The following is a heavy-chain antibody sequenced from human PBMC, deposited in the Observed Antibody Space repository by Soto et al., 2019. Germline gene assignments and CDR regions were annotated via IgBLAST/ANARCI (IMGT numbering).Heavy chain of an antibody. D-gene: IGHD6-13*01. CDR1: VFTFSDYY. J-gene: IGHJ4*02. Sequence: VGSLRLSCAASVFTFSDYYMSCIRHSPGKGLEWVSYISSSSSYTNYADSVKGRFTISRDNDKNSLYLQMNSLRAEDTAVYYCARVSRTKAIAEYYFDYWGQGTLVTVSS. CDR2: ISSSSSYT. CDR3: ARVSRTKAIAEYYFDY. V-gene: IGHV3-11*06.